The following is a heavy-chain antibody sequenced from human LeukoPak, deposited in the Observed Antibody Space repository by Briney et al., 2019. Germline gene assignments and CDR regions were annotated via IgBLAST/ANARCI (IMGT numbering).Heavy chain of an antibody. Sequence: PGGSLRLSCAASGFTFSSYWMSWVRQASGKGLEWVANIKQDGSEKYYVDSVKGRFTISRDNAKNSLYLQMNSLRAEDTAVYYCARVAKDSSGYYYDYFDYWGQGTLVTVSS. J-gene: IGHJ4*02. CDR1: GFTFSSYW. CDR2: IKQDGSEK. D-gene: IGHD3-22*01. CDR3: ARVAKDSSGYYYDYFDY. V-gene: IGHV3-7*01.